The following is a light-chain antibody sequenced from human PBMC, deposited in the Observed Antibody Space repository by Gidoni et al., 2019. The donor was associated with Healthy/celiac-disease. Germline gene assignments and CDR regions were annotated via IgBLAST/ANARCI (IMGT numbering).Light chain of an antibody. V-gene: IGLV1-44*01. Sequence: QSVLTQTPSASGTPGHRVTISCSGSSSNIGSNTVNWYQQLPGTAPKLLIYSNKQRPSGVPDRFSGSKSGTSASLAISGLQSEDEADYYCAAWDDSLNGVVFGGGTKLTVL. J-gene: IGLJ2*01. CDR1: SSNIGSNT. CDR3: AAWDDSLNGVV. CDR2: SNK.